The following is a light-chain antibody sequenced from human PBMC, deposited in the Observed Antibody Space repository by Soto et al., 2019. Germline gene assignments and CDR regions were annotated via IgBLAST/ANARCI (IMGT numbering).Light chain of an antibody. J-gene: IGLJ3*02. CDR2: GNS. CDR3: QSYDSSLSGSV. CDR1: SSNIGASYA. V-gene: IGLV1-40*01. Sequence: QPVLTQPPSVSGAPGQRVTISCTGSSSNIGASYAVHWYQQLPGTAPKLLIYGNSNRPSGVPDRFSGSKSGTSASLAITGLQAEDEADYYCQSYDSSLSGSVFVGGTKLTVL.